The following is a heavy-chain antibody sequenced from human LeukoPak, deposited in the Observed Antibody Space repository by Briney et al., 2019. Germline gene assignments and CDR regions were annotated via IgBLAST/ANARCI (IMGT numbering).Heavy chain of an antibody. Sequence: PGGSLRLSCAASGFTVSSNYLSWVRQAPGKGLEWVAVISYDGSNKYYADSVKGRFTISRDNSKNTLYLQMNSLRAEDTAVYYCARDKGRYCSGGSCYPRYFQHWGQGTLVTVSS. J-gene: IGHJ1*01. D-gene: IGHD2-15*01. CDR3: ARDKGRYCSGGSCYPRYFQH. V-gene: IGHV3-30-3*01. CDR1: GFTVSSNY. CDR2: ISYDGSNK.